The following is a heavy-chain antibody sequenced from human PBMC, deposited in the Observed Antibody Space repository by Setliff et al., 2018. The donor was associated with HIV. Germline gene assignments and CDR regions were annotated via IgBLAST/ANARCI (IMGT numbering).Heavy chain of an antibody. CDR2: ISGFNGNT. CDR3: ARGALLAVFDFDH. J-gene: IGHJ4*01. D-gene: IGHD3-10*01. Sequence: GASVKVSCKASGYTFTSYHISWVRQAPGQGLEWMGWISGFNGNTNYAQRLQGRVTMTTDTPTNTAYMELSSLRSDDTAVYFCARGALLAVFDFDHWGHGTQVTVSS. V-gene: IGHV1-18*01. CDR1: GYTFTSYH.